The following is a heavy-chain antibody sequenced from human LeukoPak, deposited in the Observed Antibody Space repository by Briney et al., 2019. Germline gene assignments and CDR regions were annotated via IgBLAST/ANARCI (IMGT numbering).Heavy chain of an antibody. D-gene: IGHD3-10*01. J-gene: IGHJ4*02. V-gene: IGHV4-34*01. CDR2: INHSGST. CDR1: GGSFSGYY. Sequence: PSETLSLTCAVYGGSFSGYYWSWIRQPPGKGLEWIGEINHSGSTNYNPSLKSRVTISVDTSKNQFSLKLSSVTAADTAVYYCATVAYGSGSYYKGIDYWGQGTLVTFSS. CDR3: ATVAYGSGSYYKGIDY.